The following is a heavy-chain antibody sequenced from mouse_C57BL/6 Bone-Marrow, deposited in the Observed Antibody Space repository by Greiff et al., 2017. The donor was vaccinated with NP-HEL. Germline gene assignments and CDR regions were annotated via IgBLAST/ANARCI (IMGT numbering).Heavy chain of an antibody. J-gene: IGHJ1*03. D-gene: IGHD2-4*01. CDR1: GFTFSSYA. CDR2: ISSGGDYI. Sequence: EVQRVESGEGLVKPGGSLKLSCAASGFTFSSYAMSWVRQTPEKRLEWVAYISSGGDYIYYADPVKGRFTISRDNARNTLYLQMSSLKSEDTAMYDWTREEATMITHVDVWGTGTTVTVSS. CDR3: TREEATMITHVDV. V-gene: IGHV5-9-1*02.